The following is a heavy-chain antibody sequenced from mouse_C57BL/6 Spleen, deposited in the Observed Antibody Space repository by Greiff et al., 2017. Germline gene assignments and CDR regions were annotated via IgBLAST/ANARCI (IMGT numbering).Heavy chain of an antibody. V-gene: IGHV7-3*01. J-gene: IGHJ4*01. D-gene: IGHD2-2*01. CDR3: ARSPFYYGYDDYAMDY. CDR1: GFTFTDYY. Sequence: EVQRVESGGGLVQPGGSLSLSCAASGFTFTDYYMSWVRQPPGKALEWLGFIRNKANGYTTEYSASEKGRFTISRDNSQSILYLQMNALRAADSATYYVARSPFYYGYDDYAMDYWGQGTSVTVSS. CDR2: IRNKANGYTT.